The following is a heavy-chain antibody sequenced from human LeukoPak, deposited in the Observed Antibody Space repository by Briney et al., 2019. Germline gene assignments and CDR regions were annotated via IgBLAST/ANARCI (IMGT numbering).Heavy chain of an antibody. CDR3: AREPSSGYHKDGTGGIDY. J-gene: IGHJ4*02. CDR1: GYSISSGYY. D-gene: IGHD3-22*01. CDR2: IYHSGST. Sequence: SETLSLTCTVSGYSISSGYYWGWIRQPPGKGLEWIGSIYHSGSTYYNPSLKSRVTISVDTSKNQFSLKLSSVTAADTAVYYCAREPSSGYHKDGTGGIDYWGQGTLVTVSS. V-gene: IGHV4-38-2*02.